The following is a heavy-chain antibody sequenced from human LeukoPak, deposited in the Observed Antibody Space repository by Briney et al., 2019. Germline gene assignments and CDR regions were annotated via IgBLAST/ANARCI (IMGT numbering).Heavy chain of an antibody. CDR3: AREYDSSGYYYERAFDI. Sequence: SSETLSLTCTVPGGSISSYYWSWIRQPPGKGLEWIGYIYYSGSTNYNPSLRSRVTISVDTSKNQFSLKLSSVTAADTALYYCAREYDSSGYYYERAFDIWGQGTMVTVSS. V-gene: IGHV4-59*01. D-gene: IGHD3-22*01. CDR1: GGSISSYY. J-gene: IGHJ3*02. CDR2: IYYSGST.